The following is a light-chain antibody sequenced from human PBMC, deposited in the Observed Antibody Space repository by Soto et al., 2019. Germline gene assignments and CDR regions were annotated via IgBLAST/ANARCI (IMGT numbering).Light chain of an antibody. V-gene: IGKV1-6*01. Sequence: AIQMTQSPSSLSASVGDRVTISCRASQGIRNDLGWYQQKPGKAPKVLIYAASTLHSGVPSRFSGSGSGTDFTLTISSLQPEDFATYYCLQDYNYPWTFGQRTKVEIK. CDR1: QGIRND. J-gene: IGKJ1*01. CDR3: LQDYNYPWT. CDR2: AAS.